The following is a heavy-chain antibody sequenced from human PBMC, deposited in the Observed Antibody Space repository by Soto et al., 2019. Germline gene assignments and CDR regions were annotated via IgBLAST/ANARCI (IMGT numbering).Heavy chain of an antibody. CDR3: AKALGELSPESFDY. CDR1: GFTFSSYA. V-gene: IGHV3-30*18. Sequence: PGGSLRLSCAASGFTFSSYAMHWVRQAPGKGLEWVAIMSYDGNNQYYADSVKGRFTISRGNFKNTLYLQMNSLRAEDTAVYYCAKALGELSPESFDYWGQGILVTVSS. D-gene: IGHD3-16*02. CDR2: MSYDGNNQ. J-gene: IGHJ4*02.